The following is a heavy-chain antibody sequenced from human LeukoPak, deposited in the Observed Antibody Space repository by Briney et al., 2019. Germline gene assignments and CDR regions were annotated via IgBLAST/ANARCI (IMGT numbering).Heavy chain of an antibody. Sequence: SETLSLTCTVSGGSISSSSYYWGWIRQPPGKGLEWIGSIHYSGSTYYNPSLKSRVTISVDTSKNQFSLKLSSVTAADAAVYYCARQGRWLQLFDYWGQGTLVTVSS. J-gene: IGHJ4*02. CDR2: IHYSGST. D-gene: IGHD5-24*01. V-gene: IGHV4-39*01. CDR3: ARQGRWLQLFDY. CDR1: GGSISSSSYY.